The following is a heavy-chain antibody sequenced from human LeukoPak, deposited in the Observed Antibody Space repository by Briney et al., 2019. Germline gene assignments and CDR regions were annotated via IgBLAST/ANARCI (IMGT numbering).Heavy chain of an antibody. V-gene: IGHV3-48*03. D-gene: IGHD3-10*02. Sequence: GGSLRLSCAASRFTFSSYAMSWVRQAPGEGLEWVSYISSSGSTIYYADSVKGRFTISRDNAKNSLYLQMNSLRAEDTAVYYCAELGITMIGGVWGKGTTVTVSS. CDR3: AELGITMIGGV. CDR2: ISSSGSTI. CDR1: RFTFSSYA. J-gene: IGHJ6*04.